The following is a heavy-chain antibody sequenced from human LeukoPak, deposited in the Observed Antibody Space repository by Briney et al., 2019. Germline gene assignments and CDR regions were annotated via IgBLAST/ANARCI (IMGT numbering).Heavy chain of an antibody. D-gene: IGHD6-13*01. Sequence: SETLSLTCAVYGGSFSGYDWSWIRQPPGKGLEWIGEINHSGSTNYNPSLKSRVTISVDTSKNQFSLKLSSVTAADTAVYYCARKRIIIAAAGTSWFDPWGQGTLVTVSS. J-gene: IGHJ5*02. CDR1: GGSFSGYD. V-gene: IGHV4-34*01. CDR3: ARKRIIIAAAGTSWFDP. CDR2: INHSGST.